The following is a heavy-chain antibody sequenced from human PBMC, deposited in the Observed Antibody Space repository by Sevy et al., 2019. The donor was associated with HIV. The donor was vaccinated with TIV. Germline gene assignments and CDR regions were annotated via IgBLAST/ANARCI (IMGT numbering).Heavy chain of an antibody. CDR2: IRYDGSNK. V-gene: IGHV3-30*02. CDR1: GFTFSSYG. Sequence: GGSLRLSCAASGFTFSSYGMHWVRQAPGKGLEWVAFIRYDGSNKYYADSVKGRFTISRDNSKNTLYLQMNSLRAEDTAVYYCAKDLPPPYQPLSIPFDYWGQGTLVTVSS. D-gene: IGHD2-2*01. CDR3: AKDLPPPYQPLSIPFDY. J-gene: IGHJ4*02.